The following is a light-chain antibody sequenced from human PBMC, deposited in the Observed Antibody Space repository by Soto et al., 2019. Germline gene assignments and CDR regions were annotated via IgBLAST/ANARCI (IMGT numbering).Light chain of an antibody. V-gene: IGLV2-14*03. CDR1: SSDVGGFSY. CDR2: DVT. Sequence: QSALTQPASVSGSPGQSITISCTGTSSDVGGFSYVSWYQQHPGKAPRLMIFDVTNRPSGVSDRFSGSKSGNSASLTISGLQTEDEADYYCTSYTTTNTWVFGGGTQLTVL. CDR3: TSYTTTNTWV. J-gene: IGLJ3*02.